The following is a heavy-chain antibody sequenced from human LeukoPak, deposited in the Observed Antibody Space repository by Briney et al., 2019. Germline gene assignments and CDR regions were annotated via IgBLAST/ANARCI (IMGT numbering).Heavy chain of an antibody. Sequence: SETLSLTCTVSGGSISSYYWSWIRQPAGKGLEWIGRIYTSGSTNYNPSLKSRVTMSADTSKNQFSLKLSSVTAADTAVYYCARALTGFWSGYNNWFDPWGQGTLVTVSS. J-gene: IGHJ5*02. CDR3: ARALTGFWSGYNNWFDP. D-gene: IGHD3-3*01. V-gene: IGHV4-4*07. CDR1: GGSISSYY. CDR2: IYTSGST.